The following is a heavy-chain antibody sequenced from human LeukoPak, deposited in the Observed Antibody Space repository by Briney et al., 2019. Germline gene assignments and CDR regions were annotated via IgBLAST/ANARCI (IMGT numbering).Heavy chain of an antibody. V-gene: IGHV4-38-2*02. J-gene: IGHJ5*02. CDR2: VYHTGST. D-gene: IGHD4-17*01. CDR1: GYSISSGYF. Sequence: SETQSLTCNVSGYSISSGYFWGWIRQPPGKGLEWIRNVYHTGSTYYKPSLKSRVTISVNTSKNQFSLRLTSVTAADTAIYYCARARSDYARFDTWGQGTLVTVSS. CDR3: ARARSDYARFDT.